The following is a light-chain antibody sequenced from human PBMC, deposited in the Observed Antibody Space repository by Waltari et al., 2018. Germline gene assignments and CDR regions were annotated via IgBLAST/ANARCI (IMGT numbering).Light chain of an antibody. CDR2: GAS. CDR1: QSVNNY. V-gene: IGKV3-20*01. CDR3: QQYSSSPLT. Sequence: EIVLTQSPGTLSLSQGERATLSCRASQSVNNYLAWFQQKPGQAPRLLIHGASSRATGIPDRISGSGSGTDFTLTISGLEPQDFAVYYCQQYSSSPLTFGPGTKVDIK. J-gene: IGKJ3*01.